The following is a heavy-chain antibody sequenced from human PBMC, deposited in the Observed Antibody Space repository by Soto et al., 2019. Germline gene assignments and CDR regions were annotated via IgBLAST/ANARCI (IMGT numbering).Heavy chain of an antibody. CDR3: ARVRDQLLFYYYYGMDV. Sequence: QVQLVESGGGVVQPGRSLRLSCAASGFTLSSYAMHWVRQAPGKGLEWVAVISYDGSNKYYADSVKGRFTISRDNSKNTLYLQMNSLRAEDTAVYYCARVRDQLLFYYYYGMDVWGQGTTVTVSS. CDR2: ISYDGSNK. J-gene: IGHJ6*02. CDR1: GFTLSSYA. V-gene: IGHV3-30-3*01. D-gene: IGHD2-2*01.